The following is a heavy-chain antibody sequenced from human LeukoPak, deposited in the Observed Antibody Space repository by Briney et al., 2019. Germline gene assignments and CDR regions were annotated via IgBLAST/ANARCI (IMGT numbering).Heavy chain of an antibody. V-gene: IGHV3-30*03. CDR2: ISYDGSNK. J-gene: IGHJ4*02. CDR3: ARVPGRGYSYGGFDY. CDR1: GFTFSSYG. D-gene: IGHD5-18*01. Sequence: GGSLRLSCAASGFTFSSYGMHWVRQAPGKGLEWVAVISYDGSNKYYADSVKGRFTISRDNSKNTLYLQMNSLRAEDTAVYYCARVPGRGYSYGGFDYWGQGTLVTVSS.